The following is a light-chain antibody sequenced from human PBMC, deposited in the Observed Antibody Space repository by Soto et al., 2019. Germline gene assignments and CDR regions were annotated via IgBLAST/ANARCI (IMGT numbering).Light chain of an antibody. V-gene: IGKV3D-15*01. Sequence: EIVMTQSPATLSVSPGERATLSCRASQSVGSNVAWYQQRPGQAPRRLIYGASTRATGVPARFRGSGSGPGFYHTISSLQSGDVEVYFSLHYSNRALCTFGQGTKVEIK. J-gene: IGKJ1*01. CDR2: GAS. CDR1: QSVGSN. CDR3: LHYSNRALCT.